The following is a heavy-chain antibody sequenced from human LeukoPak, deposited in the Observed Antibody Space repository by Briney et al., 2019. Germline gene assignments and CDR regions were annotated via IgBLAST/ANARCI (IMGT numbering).Heavy chain of an antibody. CDR3: ASDSPMNQAFDI. CDR1: GGSISSYY. Sequence: QVQLQEPGPGLVKPSETLSLTCTVSGGSISSYYWSWIRQPPGKGLEWIGYIYHSGSTYYNPSLKSRVTISVDRSKNQFSLKLSSVTAADTAVYYCASDSPMNQAFDIWGQGAMVTVSS. D-gene: IGHD3-22*01. J-gene: IGHJ3*02. CDR2: IYHSGST. V-gene: IGHV4-59*12.